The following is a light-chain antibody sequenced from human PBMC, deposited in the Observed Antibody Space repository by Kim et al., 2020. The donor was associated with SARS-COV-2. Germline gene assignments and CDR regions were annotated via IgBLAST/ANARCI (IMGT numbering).Light chain of an antibody. CDR2: GAS. J-gene: IGKJ4*01. CDR1: QSVSSSY. Sequence: PGETATLSCRASQSVSSSYLAWYQQKPGQAPRLLIYGASSRATGIPDRFSGSGSGTDFTLTISRLEPEDFAVYYCQQYGSSSLTFGGGTKVDIK. CDR3: QQYGSSSLT. V-gene: IGKV3-20*01.